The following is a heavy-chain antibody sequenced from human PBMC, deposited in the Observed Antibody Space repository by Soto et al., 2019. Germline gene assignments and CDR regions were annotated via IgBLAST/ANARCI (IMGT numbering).Heavy chain of an antibody. CDR3: ARATRIAVAGLYYFDY. J-gene: IGHJ4*02. D-gene: IGHD6-19*01. Sequence: ASVKVSCKTSGYTFTSYDINWGRQATGQGLEWMGWMNPNSGNTGYAQKFQGRVTMTRNTSISTAYMELSSLRSEDTAVYYCARATRIAVAGLYYFDYWGQGTLVTVSS. CDR1: GYTFTSYD. V-gene: IGHV1-8*01. CDR2: MNPNSGNT.